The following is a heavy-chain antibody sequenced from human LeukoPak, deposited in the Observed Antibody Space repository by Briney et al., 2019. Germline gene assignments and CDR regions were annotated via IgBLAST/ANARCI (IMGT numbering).Heavy chain of an antibody. CDR1: GGSISSYY. V-gene: IGHV4-59*01. J-gene: IGHJ6*03. Sequence: SETLSLTCTVSGGSISSYYWSWIRQPPGKGLEWIGYIYYSGSTNYNPSLKSRVTISVDTSKNQFSLKLSSVTAADTAVYYCARARWDVYYYYYMDVWGKGTTVTVS. CDR3: ARARWDVYYYYYMDV. D-gene: IGHD1-26*01. CDR2: IYYSGST.